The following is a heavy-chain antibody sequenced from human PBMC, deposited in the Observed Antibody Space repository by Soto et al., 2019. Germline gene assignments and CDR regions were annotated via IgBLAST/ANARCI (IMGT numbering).Heavy chain of an antibody. Sequence: PSETLSLTCTVSGDSINSAGYYWSWLRHPPGKGLEWIGYIYYSRSDYYNPSLGRRATITIDTSRNQFSLNLMSLTAPDTAVYYCAIVVQFYDSSGYSFYYFDYWGQGALITVSS. CDR3: AIVVQFYDSSGYSFYYFDY. D-gene: IGHD3-22*01. CDR2: IYYSRSD. J-gene: IGHJ4*02. CDR1: GDSINSAGYY. V-gene: IGHV4-30-4*01.